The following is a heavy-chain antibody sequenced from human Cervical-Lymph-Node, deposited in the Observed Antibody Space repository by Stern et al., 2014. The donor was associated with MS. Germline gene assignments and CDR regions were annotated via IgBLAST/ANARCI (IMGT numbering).Heavy chain of an antibody. CDR2: ISPMLGTS. D-gene: IGHD2-2*01. J-gene: IGHJ4*02. CDR3: AGPRYAF. CDR1: GGSFINYA. V-gene: IGHV1-69*14. Sequence: QDQLVQSGPEVKKPGSSVKVSCKASGGSFINYAITWVRQAPGQGPEWLGDISPMLGTSNYAQKCQGRVTITADKSTTTAYMEVNSLTSEDTAVYYCAGPRYAFWGQGTLVIVSS.